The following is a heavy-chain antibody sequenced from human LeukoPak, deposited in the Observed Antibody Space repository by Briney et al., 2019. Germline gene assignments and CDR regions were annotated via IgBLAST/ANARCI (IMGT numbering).Heavy chain of an antibody. D-gene: IGHD6-19*01. J-gene: IGHJ4*02. CDR1: GFTFDDYA. CDR2: ISWNSGSI. V-gene: IGHV3-9*01. CDR3: AKDSVAVAGTIDY. Sequence: PGRSLRLSCAASGFTFDDYAMHWVRQAPGKGLEWVSDISWNSGSIGYADSVKGRFTISRDNAKNSLYLQMNSLRAEDTALYYCAKDSVAVAGTIDYWGQGTLVTVSS.